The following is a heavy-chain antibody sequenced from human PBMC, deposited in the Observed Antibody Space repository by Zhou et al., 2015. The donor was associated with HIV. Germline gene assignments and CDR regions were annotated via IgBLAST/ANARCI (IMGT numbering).Heavy chain of an antibody. CDR1: GGTFSSYA. J-gene: IGHJ3*02. CDR2: IIPIFGTA. V-gene: IGHV1-69*01. D-gene: IGHD2-15*01. CDR3: ARAGYCSGGSCYSATQIQAFDI. Sequence: QVQLVQSGAEVKKPGSSVKVSCKASGGTFSSYAISWVRQAPGQGLEWMGGIIPIFGTANYAQKFQGRVTITADESTSTAYMELSSLRSEDTAVYYCARAGYCSGGSCYSATQIQAFDIWGQGTMVTVSS.